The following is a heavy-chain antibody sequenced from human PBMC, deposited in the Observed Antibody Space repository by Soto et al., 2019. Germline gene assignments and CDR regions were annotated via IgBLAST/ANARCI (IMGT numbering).Heavy chain of an antibody. CDR2: IYYSGST. CDR3: ARIGAGDYIWGSYRYAPWFDP. V-gene: IGHV4-59*08. CDR1: GGSISSYY. J-gene: IGHJ5*02. D-gene: IGHD3-16*02. Sequence: TSETLSLTCTVSGGSISSYYWSWIRQPPGKGLEWIGYIYYSGSTNYNPSLKSRVTISVDTSKNQFSLKLSSVTAADTAVYYCARIGAGDYIWGSYRYAPWFDPWGQGTLVTVSS.